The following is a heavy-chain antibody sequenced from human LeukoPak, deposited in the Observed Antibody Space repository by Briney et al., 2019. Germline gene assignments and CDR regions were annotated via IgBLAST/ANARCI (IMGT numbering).Heavy chain of an antibody. Sequence: SETLSLTCTVSDYSISSGYGYYWGWIRQPPGKGLEWIGNIYHSGITYYNHFNSSLKSRVTISIDTSKNQFSLKLTSVTAADTAVYYCARVDGSCSGGSCPSGNWFDPWGQGTLVTVSS. J-gene: IGHJ5*02. V-gene: IGHV4-38-2*02. D-gene: IGHD2-15*01. CDR1: DYSISSGYGYY. CDR2: IYHSGIT. CDR3: ARVDGSCSGGSCPSGNWFDP.